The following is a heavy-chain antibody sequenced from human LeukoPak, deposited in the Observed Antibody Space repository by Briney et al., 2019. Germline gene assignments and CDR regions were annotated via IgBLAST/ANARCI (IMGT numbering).Heavy chain of an antibody. CDR1: GYTLTELS. D-gene: IGHD1-26*01. CDR3: ATDLDFFAIGGGRRFDH. CDR2: FDPEKGKP. J-gene: IGHJ4*02. Sequence: ASVKVSCKVSGYTLTELSIHWMRQAPGKGLEWMGGFDPEKGKPMYAQKFQGRFTMTEDTSIDTAYMVLSSLRSEDTAVYYCATDLDFFAIGGGRRFDHWGQGTLVTVSS. V-gene: IGHV1-24*01.